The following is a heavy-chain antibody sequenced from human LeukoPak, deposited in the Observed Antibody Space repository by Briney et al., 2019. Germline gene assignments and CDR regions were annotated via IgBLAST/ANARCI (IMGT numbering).Heavy chain of an antibody. D-gene: IGHD5-24*01. CDR1: GFTFSSYA. CDR3: AKGDGYNSLGY. J-gene: IGHJ4*02. V-gene: IGHV3-23*01. CDR2: ISGSGGST. Sequence: GGSLRLSCAASGFTFSSYAMSRVRQAPGKGLEWVSAISGSGGSTYYADSVKGRFTISRDNSKNTLYLQMNSLRAEDTAVYYCAKGDGYNSLGYWGQGTLVTVSS.